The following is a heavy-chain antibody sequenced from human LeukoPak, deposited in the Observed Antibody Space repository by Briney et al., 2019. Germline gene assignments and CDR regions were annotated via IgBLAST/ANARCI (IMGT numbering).Heavy chain of an antibody. Sequence: PGGSLRLSCAASGFTFSSYWMSWVRQAPGKGLEWVANIKQVGSEKYYVDSLKGRFTISRDNAKNSLYLQMNSLRAEDTAVYYCARSGGGYPYYFDYWGQGTLVTVAS. CDR2: IKQVGSEK. CDR3: ARSGGGYPYYFDY. CDR1: GFTFSSYW. J-gene: IGHJ4*02. D-gene: IGHD5-18*01. V-gene: IGHV3-7*01.